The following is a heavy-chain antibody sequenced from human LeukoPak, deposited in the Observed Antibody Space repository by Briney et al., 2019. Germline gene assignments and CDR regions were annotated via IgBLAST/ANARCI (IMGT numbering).Heavy chain of an antibody. J-gene: IGHJ5*02. CDR3: ARDSQEWEPTVLNWFDP. CDR2: ISAYKSNR. V-gene: IGHV1-18*01. Sequence: ASVTVACMASGYTFTSYGISWVRQAAGQGLEWMGWISAYKSNRNYAQKHQRRVTMTTHPSTSTAYVELRSLRSDDTALYYFARDSQEWEPTVLNWFDPWRERSLVTDSS. CDR1: GYTFTSYG. D-gene: IGHD1-26*01.